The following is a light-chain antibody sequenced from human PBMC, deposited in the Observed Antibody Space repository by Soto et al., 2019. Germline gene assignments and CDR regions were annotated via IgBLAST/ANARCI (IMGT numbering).Light chain of an antibody. CDR2: AAS. J-gene: IGKJ5*01. Sequence: DIQMTQSPSYLSASVGDRVTITCRASQGISSWLAWYRHKPGKAPKLLIYAASILQGGVPSRFSGSGSGTDFTLTINSLQPEDFATYYCQQANTFPSTFGQGTRLDIK. CDR3: QQANTFPST. CDR1: QGISSW. V-gene: IGKV1D-12*01.